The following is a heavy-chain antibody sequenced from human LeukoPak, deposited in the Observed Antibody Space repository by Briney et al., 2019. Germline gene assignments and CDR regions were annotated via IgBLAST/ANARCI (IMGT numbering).Heavy chain of an antibody. V-gene: IGHV1-18*01. J-gene: IGHJ4*02. CDR1: GYTFSNHG. Sequence: GASVKVSCKASGYTFSNHGFSWVRQAPGQGPEWMGWISTLNGNTHYTQKLQGRVTMTTDPSTSTAYMELRSLTSDDTAVYYCARDLSSGWNDYWGQGTLVTVSS. CDR3: ARDLSSGWNDY. D-gene: IGHD6-19*01. CDR2: ISTLNGNT.